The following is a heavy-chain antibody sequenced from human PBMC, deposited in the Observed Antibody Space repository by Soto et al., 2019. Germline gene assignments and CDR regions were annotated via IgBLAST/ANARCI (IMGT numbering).Heavy chain of an antibody. V-gene: IGHV3-7*05. J-gene: IGHJ4*02. CDR3: VKSQD. CDR2: VKYDGSER. CDR1: GFSFSSYW. Sequence: GGSLRLSCAASGFSFSSYWLSWVRQAPGKGLEWVANVKYDGSERYYVDSVKGRFTISRDNAKNSLSLQMDSLRAEDTAIYYCVKSQDWGQGTLVTVSS.